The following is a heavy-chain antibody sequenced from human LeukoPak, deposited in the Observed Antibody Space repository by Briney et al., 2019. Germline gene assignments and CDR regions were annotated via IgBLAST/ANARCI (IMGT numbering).Heavy chain of an antibody. CDR2: ISGGGLTT. V-gene: IGHV3-23*01. CDR3: AKDQGDRVGSSVS. CDR1: GITFSSYV. J-gene: IGHJ4*02. D-gene: IGHD2-2*01. Sequence: GGSLGLSCATSGITFSSYVMSWVRQAPGKGLEWVSTISGGGLTTHYADSVKGRFTISRDNSENTLYLQMTSLRAEDTAVYYCAKDQGDRVGSSVSWGQGTLVTVSS.